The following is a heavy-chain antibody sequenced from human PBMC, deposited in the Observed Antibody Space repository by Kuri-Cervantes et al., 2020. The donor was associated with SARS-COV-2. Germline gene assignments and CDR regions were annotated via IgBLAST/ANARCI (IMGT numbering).Heavy chain of an antibody. J-gene: IGHJ4*02. CDR2: ISGSGGST. Sequence: ETLSLTCTVSGGSISSSSYYWGWIRQPPGKGLEWVSAISGSGGSTNYADSVKGRFTISRDNSKNTLYLQMNSLRAEDTAVYYCAKKATYDSSGYYPFDYWGQGTLVTVSS. CDR3: AKKATYDSSGYYPFDY. V-gene: IGHV3-23*01. D-gene: IGHD3-22*01. CDR1: GGSISSSSYY.